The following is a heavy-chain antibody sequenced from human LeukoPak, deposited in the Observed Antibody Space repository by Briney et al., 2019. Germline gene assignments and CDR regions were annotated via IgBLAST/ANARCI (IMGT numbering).Heavy chain of an antibody. Sequence: GGSLRLACAASGFTFKNFWMSWVRQAPGKGLEWVANIKQDGSEKSYVDSVSGRFTISRDNAKNSLYLQMNSLRAEDTAVYYCARLRSYYDSSGFDCWGQGTLVTVS. V-gene: IGHV3-7*01. D-gene: IGHD3-22*01. CDR1: GFTFKNFW. CDR3: ARLRSYYDSSGFDC. J-gene: IGHJ4*02. CDR2: IKQDGSEK.